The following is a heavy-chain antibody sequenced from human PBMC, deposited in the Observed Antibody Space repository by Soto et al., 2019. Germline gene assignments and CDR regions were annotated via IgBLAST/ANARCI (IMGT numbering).Heavy chain of an antibody. D-gene: IGHD2-2*01. CDR1: AFTSRNYA. CDR2: FDFNSGRT. Sequence: TGGSLRLSCVVSAFTSRNYAIHWIGQAPGKGLEWVSGFDFNSGRTGYADSVKGRFTISRDNAKNSLSLEMKSLRVEDTALYYCTKDLVPGGADVWGQGTTVTVSS. CDR3: TKDLVPGGADV. J-gene: IGHJ6*02. V-gene: IGHV3-9*02.